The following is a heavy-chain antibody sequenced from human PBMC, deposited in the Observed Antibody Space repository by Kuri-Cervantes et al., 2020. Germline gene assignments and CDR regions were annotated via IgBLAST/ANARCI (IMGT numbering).Heavy chain of an antibody. V-gene: IGHV3-11*01. Sequence: GGSLRLSCAASGFTFRDYYMGWIRQAPGEGLQWVSYISNADNTMYYADSVRGRFTISRDNTRNSLYLQMNSLRAEDTAVYYCAKVPLAVAGTGPLVYFQHWGQGTLVTVSS. CDR1: GFTFRDYY. J-gene: IGHJ1*01. CDR2: ISNADNTM. D-gene: IGHD6-19*01. CDR3: AKVPLAVAGTGPLVYFQH.